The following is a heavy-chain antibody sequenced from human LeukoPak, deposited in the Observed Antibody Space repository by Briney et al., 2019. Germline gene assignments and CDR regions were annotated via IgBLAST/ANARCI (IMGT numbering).Heavy chain of an antibody. CDR3: AKGTSSWHEFDY. V-gene: IGHV3-30*02. Sequence: GGSLRLSCAASGFTFGSYGMHWVRQAPGKGLEWVTFIRSDGSNKYYADSVKGRFTISRDNSKNTLYLQMNTLIADDTAVYYCAKGTSSWHEFDYWGQGTLVTVSS. CDR1: GFTFGSYG. D-gene: IGHD6-13*01. CDR2: IRSDGSNK. J-gene: IGHJ4*02.